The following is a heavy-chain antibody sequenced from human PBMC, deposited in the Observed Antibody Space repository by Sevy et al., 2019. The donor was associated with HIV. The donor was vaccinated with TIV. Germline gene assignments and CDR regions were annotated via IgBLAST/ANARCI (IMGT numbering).Heavy chain of an antibody. J-gene: IGHJ4*02. D-gene: IGHD2-21*01. V-gene: IGHV3-30*02. CDR3: VKEGGGEGGDH. CDR1: GFSYSSYG. Sequence: GGSLRLSCAASGFSYSSYGMHWVRQAPGKGLEWVAYIQYDGSNKDYADSVKGRFTISSDNSKNTLDLQMNGLGVEDTSVYYCVKEGGGEGGDHWGQGTLVTVSS. CDR2: IQYDGSNK.